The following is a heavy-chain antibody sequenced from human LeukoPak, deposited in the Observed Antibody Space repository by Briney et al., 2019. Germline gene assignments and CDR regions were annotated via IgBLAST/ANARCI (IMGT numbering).Heavy chain of an antibody. J-gene: IGHJ4*02. D-gene: IGHD6-6*01. CDR2: IKQDGSIQ. CDR3: AGDISSSGGLEY. CDR1: GFTFSTYW. V-gene: IGHV3-7*04. Sequence: PGGSLRLSCAASGFTFSTYWMNWVRQAPGKGLDWVANIKQDGSIQYYVDSVRGRFTISRDNAKNSLYLQMNSLRAEDTAVYYCAGDISSSGGLEYWGQGTLVTVSS.